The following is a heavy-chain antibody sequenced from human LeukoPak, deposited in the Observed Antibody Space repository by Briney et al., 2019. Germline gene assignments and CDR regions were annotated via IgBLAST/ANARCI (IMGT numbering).Heavy chain of an antibody. D-gene: IGHD3-22*01. Sequence: GGSLRLSCAASGFTFSTNAMSWVRQAPGKGLEWVSGITGSDIRTYNADSAKGRFTITRDNSKSALYLQMNSLRAEDTAVYYCAKAPDYYDSSGYDYWGQGTLVTVSS. CDR3: AKAPDYYDSSGYDY. J-gene: IGHJ4*02. V-gene: IGHV3-23*01. CDR2: ITGSDIRT. CDR1: GFTFSTNA.